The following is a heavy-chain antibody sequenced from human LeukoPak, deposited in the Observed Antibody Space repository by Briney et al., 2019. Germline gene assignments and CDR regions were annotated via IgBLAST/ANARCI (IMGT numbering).Heavy chain of an antibody. Sequence: GGSLRLSCASSGFTFTSYAVSWVRQAPGKGLEWVSTISYSGGTTYHTDSVKGRFTISRDISKNTVYLQMNSLKAEDTAVYYCAKDGVVRGLGPYYFDSWDQGSLVTVSS. D-gene: IGHD3-10*01. CDR1: GFTFTSYA. J-gene: IGHJ4*02. CDR3: AKDGVVRGLGPYYFDS. V-gene: IGHV3-23*01. CDR2: ISYSGGTT.